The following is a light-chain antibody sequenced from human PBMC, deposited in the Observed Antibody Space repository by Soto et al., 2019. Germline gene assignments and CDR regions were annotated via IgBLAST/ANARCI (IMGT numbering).Light chain of an antibody. Sequence: EIVLTQSPGTLSLSPGERATLSCRTSQTISSNYLAWYQQKPGQAPRLLIYGASIRAAGIPDRFSGSGSGTDFTLTISRLEPEDFAVYYCQQYGRSWWTFGQGTKVEIK. J-gene: IGKJ1*01. CDR1: QTISSNY. V-gene: IGKV3-20*01. CDR3: QQYGRSWWT. CDR2: GAS.